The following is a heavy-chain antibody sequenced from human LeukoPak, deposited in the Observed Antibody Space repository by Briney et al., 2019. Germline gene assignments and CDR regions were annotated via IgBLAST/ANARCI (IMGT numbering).Heavy chain of an antibody. CDR2: IYTSGST. CDR1: GGSISSGSYY. V-gene: IGHV4-61*02. Sequence: SQTLSLTCTVSGGSISSGSYYWGWIRQPAGKGLEWIGRIYTSGSTNYNPSLKSRVTISVDTSKNQFSLKLSSVTAADTAVYYCARDQKPVPAENHAFDIWGQGTMVTVSS. CDR3: ARDQKPVPAENHAFDI. J-gene: IGHJ3*02. D-gene: IGHD2-2*01.